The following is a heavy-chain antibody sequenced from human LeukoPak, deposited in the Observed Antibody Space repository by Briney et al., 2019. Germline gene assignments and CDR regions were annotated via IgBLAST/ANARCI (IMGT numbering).Heavy chain of an antibody. CDR2: IYYSGST. J-gene: IGHJ4*02. V-gene: IGHV4-59*12. CDR1: GGSISSYY. D-gene: IGHD3-10*01. CDR3: ASSGSSRRIYY. Sequence: SETLSLTCTVSGGSISSYYWSWIRQPPGKGLEWIGYIYYSGSTNYNPSLKSRVTISVDTSKKQFSLKLSSVTAADPAVYYCASSGSSRRIYYWGQGTLVTVSS.